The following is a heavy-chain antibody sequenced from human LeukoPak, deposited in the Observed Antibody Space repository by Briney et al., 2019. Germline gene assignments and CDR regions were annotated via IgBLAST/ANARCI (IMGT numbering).Heavy chain of an antibody. CDR3: ARDSVTMVRGVRATYYYYGMDV. J-gene: IGHJ6*02. CDR2: IYSGGST. V-gene: IGHV3-53*01. Sequence: GGSLRPSCAASGFTVSSNYMSWVRQAPGKGLEWVSVIYSGGSTYYADSVKGRFTISRDNSKNTLYLQMNSLRAEDTAVYYCARDSVTMVRGVRATYYYYGMDVWGQGTTVTVSS. D-gene: IGHD3-10*01. CDR1: GFTVSSNY.